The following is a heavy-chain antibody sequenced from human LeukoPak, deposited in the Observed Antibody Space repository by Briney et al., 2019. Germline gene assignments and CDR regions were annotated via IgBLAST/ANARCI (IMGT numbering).Heavy chain of an antibody. J-gene: IGHJ4*02. D-gene: IGHD3-22*01. Sequence: RGESLKISCKGSGYSFTSYWIGWVRQMPGKGLEWMGITYPGDSDTRYSPSFQGQVTISADKSISTAYLQWSSLKASDTAMYYCARHIEDYYDSSGYYPPYYFDYWGQGTLVTVSS. V-gene: IGHV5-51*01. CDR3: ARHIEDYYDSSGYYPPYYFDY. CDR2: TYPGDSDT. CDR1: GYSFTSYW.